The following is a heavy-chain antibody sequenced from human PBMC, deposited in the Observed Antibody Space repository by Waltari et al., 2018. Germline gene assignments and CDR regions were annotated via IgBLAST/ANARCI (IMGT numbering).Heavy chain of an antibody. D-gene: IGHD2-21*01. J-gene: IGHJ3*02. Sequence: QVQLQESGPGVVKPSETLSLPCTVSGGYISNTPWSWSRQPAGKGLEWIGRVSSTGSTTYNLSLKSRVTMSLDTSKNQFSLKVSSVTAADTAVYYCARDVVVGGTNPFDIWGQGTWVTVSS. CDR2: VSSTGST. CDR3: ARDVVVGGTNPFDI. V-gene: IGHV4-4*07. CDR1: GGYISNTP.